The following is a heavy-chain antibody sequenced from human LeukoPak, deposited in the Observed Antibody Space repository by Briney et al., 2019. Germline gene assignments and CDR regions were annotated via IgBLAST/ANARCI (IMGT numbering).Heavy chain of an antibody. V-gene: IGHV3-66*01. D-gene: IGHD3-10*01. CDR1: GFTVSSEY. CDR3: AKGGGIHVSFDY. CDR2: IYSGGTI. Sequence: GGSLRLSCAASGFTVSSEYMSWVRQAPGKGLEWVSVIYSGGTIYYADSVKGRFTISRDNSKNTVYLQMNSLRAEDTAVYYCAKGGGIHVSFDYWGQGTLVTVSS. J-gene: IGHJ4*02.